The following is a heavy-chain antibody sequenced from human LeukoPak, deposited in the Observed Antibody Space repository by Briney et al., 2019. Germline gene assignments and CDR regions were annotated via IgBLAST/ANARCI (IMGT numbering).Heavy chain of an antibody. Sequence: ASVKVSCKASGGTFSSYAISWVRQAPGQGLEWMGRIIPILGIANYAQKFQGSVTITADKSTSTAYMELSSLRSEDTAVYYCARDMDILTGYQQYYYYYGMDVWGQGTTVTVSS. CDR1: GGTFSSYA. V-gene: IGHV1-69*04. D-gene: IGHD3-9*01. CDR3: ARDMDILTGYQQYYYYYGMDV. CDR2: IIPILGIA. J-gene: IGHJ6*02.